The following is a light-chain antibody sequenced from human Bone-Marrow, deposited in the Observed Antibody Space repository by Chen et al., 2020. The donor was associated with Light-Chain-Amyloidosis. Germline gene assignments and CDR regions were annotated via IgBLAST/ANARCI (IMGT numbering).Light chain of an antibody. CDR3: MIWHNSAWE. J-gene: IGLJ3*02. Sequence: QAVLTQPSSLSASPGASASLTCTLRSGMNVGAYRIYWYQQKPGSPPQFLLNYKSDPDKQQCSKVPSRFSGSKDVSANAGVFLISGLQSEDEADYYCMIWHNSAWEFGGGTKVTVL. CDR1: SGMNVGAYR. V-gene: IGLV5-45*02. CDR2: YKSDPDK.